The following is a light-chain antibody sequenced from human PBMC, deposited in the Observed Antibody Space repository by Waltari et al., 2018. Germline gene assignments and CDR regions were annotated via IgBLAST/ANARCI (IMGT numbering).Light chain of an antibody. CDR1: SGSVSTTSY. V-gene: IGLV8-61*01. J-gene: IGLJ3*02. Sequence: QTVVTQEPSLSVSPGGTVTLTCALSSGSVSTTSYATWYQQPPGQPPRTLVYKGNARSSGCPDRFSGSILGNTAALTITGAQADDESDYYCALYMGSGIWVFGGGTKLTVL. CDR2: KGN. CDR3: ALYMGSGIWV.